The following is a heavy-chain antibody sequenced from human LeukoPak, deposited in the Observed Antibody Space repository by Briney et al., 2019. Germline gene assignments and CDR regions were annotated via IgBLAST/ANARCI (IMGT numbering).Heavy chain of an antibody. Sequence: GGSLRLSCAASGFTLSTNDMHWVRQATGKGLEWVAIIGTAGDSYYADSVKGRFSISRENAKNSLYLQMNSLRAGDTAVFYCARAILRFGYAMDVWGQGTTVTVSS. CDR2: IGTAGDS. J-gene: IGHJ6*02. V-gene: IGHV3-13*01. CDR1: GFTLSTND. CDR3: ARAILRFGYAMDV. D-gene: IGHD3-3*01.